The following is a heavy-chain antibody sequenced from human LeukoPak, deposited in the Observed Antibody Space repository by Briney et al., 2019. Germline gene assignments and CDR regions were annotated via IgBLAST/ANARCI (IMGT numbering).Heavy chain of an antibody. CDR3: ARDADSSGWYRSRAYNWFDP. D-gene: IGHD6-19*01. Sequence: GASVKVSCKASGYTFTSYAISWVRQAPGQGLEWMGGIIPIFGTANYAQKFQGRVTITADESTSTAYMELSSLRSEDTAVYYCARDADSSGWYRSRAYNWFDPWGQGTLVTVSS. V-gene: IGHV1-69*13. CDR1: GYTFTSYA. CDR2: IIPIFGTA. J-gene: IGHJ5*02.